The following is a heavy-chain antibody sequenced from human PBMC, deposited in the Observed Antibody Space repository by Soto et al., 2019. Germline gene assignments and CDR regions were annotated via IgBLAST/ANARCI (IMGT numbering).Heavy chain of an antibody. CDR2: ISYDGSNK. V-gene: IGHV3-30*18. D-gene: IGHD6-19*01. J-gene: IGHJ6*02. CDR1: GFTFSSYG. CDR3: AKDRGIAVAGTAMRGYYYYYGMVV. Sequence: GGSLRLSCAAPGFTFSSYGMHWVRQAPGKGLEWVAVISYDGSNKYYADSVKGRFTISRDNSKNTLYLQMNSLRAEDTAVYYCAKDRGIAVAGTAMRGYYYYYGMVVWGQGTTVTVSS.